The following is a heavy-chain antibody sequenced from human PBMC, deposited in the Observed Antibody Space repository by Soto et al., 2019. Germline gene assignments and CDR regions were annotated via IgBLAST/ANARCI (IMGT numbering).Heavy chain of an antibody. D-gene: IGHD4-17*01. CDR1: GYSFTSYW. CDR3: ARRGYGDYVKGAPFDY. CDR2: IYPGDSDT. V-gene: IGHV5-51*01. J-gene: IGHJ4*02. Sequence: GESLKISCKGSGYSFTSYWIGWVRQMPGKGLEWMGIIYPGDSDTRYSPFFQGQVTISADKSISTAYLQWSSLKASDTAMYYCARRGYGDYVKGAPFDYWGQGTLVTVSS.